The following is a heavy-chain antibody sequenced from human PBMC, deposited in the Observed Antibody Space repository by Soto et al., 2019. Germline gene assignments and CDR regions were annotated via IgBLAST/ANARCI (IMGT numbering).Heavy chain of an antibody. Sequence: SETLSLTCTVSGGSISSSSYYWGWIRQPPGKGLERIGSIYYSGSTYYNPSLKSRVTISVDTSKNQFSRKLSSVTAAYTAVYYCASGSGSYHYYYGMDVWGQGTTVTVS. CDR1: GGSISSSSYY. D-gene: IGHD1-26*01. CDR2: IYYSGST. J-gene: IGHJ6*02. CDR3: ASGSGSYHYYYGMDV. V-gene: IGHV4-39*07.